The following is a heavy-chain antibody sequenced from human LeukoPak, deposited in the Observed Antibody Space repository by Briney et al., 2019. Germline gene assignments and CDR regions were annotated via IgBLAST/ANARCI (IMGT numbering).Heavy chain of an antibody. CDR3: ASVIAAAGSYYFDY. CDR1: SFTSYW. CDR2: IYYSGST. Sequence: SFTSYWIGWVRQMPGKGLEWLGNIYYSGSTYHNPSLEGRVTISVDTSKNQFSLKLSSVTAADTAVYYCASVIAAAGSYYFDYWGQGTLVTVSS. D-gene: IGHD6-13*01. J-gene: IGHJ4*02. V-gene: IGHV4-39*07.